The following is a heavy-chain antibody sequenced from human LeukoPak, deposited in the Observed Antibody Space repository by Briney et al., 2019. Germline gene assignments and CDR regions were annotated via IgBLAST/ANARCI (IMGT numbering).Heavy chain of an antibody. CDR2: IRYDGSDE. J-gene: IGHJ4*02. CDR3: ARLDLMYYFDY. D-gene: IGHD3-10*02. CDR1: GFTFSNYG. Sequence: GGSLRLSCVASGFTFSNYGMHWVRQAPGKGLEWVAFIRYDGSDEYYGDSVRGRFTISRDSSKNTLYLQMNSLRTEDTAVYYCARLDLMYYFDYWGQGTLVTVSS. V-gene: IGHV3-30*02.